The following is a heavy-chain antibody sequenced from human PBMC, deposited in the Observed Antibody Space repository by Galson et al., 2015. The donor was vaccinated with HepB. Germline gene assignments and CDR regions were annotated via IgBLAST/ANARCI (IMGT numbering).Heavy chain of an antibody. CDR2: ISSDGTSD. CDR1: GFTFSSHA. Sequence: SLRLSCAASGFTFSSHALHWVRQTPGKGLEWVAIISSDGTSDHYADSVKGRFTISRDRSKNTLYLQMNTVGPEDTAIYHCARGTYSNGGFSFLIDYWGQGTLVTVSS. D-gene: IGHD2-15*01. CDR3: ARGTYSNGGFSFLIDY. J-gene: IGHJ4*02. V-gene: IGHV3-30-3*01.